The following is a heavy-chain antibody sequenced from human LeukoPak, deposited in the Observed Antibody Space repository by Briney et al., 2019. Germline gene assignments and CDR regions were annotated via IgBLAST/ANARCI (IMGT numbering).Heavy chain of an antibody. CDR1: GYIYTDFG. CDR2: ISVYNGNT. D-gene: IGHD3-22*01. V-gene: IGHV1-18*01. CDR3: TSGDRYFDSTFDY. J-gene: IGHJ4*02. Sequence: ASVKVSCKVNGYIYTDFGDNWVRQTPGKGLEWIGWISVYNGNTNYTQKLQDRVTMTTDMSTHTAYMELRSLRSDDTAVYYCTSGDRYFDSTFDYWGRGTLVTVSS.